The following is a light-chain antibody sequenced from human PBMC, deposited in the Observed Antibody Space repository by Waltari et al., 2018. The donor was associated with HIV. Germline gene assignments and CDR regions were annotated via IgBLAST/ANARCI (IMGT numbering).Light chain of an antibody. V-gene: IGKV3-15*01. CDR2: AAA. CDR1: ENVQTD. Sequence: VMTQCPNTLSVSPGERVTPCCRATENVQTDLAWYRQKPGKPPRLLLYAAATRATGDPVRFSCSGSGTEFTLTISSLQSEDFALYFCQEYKVWPPAPTFGGGTRVEMK. J-gene: IGKJ4*01. CDR3: QEYKVWPPAPT.